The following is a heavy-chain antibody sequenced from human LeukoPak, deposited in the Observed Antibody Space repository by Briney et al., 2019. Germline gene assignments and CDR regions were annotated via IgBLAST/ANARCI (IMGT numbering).Heavy chain of an antibody. V-gene: IGHV3-23*01. Sequence: GGSLRPSCAASGFTFSTYAMSWVRQTPEKGLEWVSAISGSGGSTYYADSVKGRFTISRDNSKNTLYLQMNSLRAEDTAVYYCAKDRGFGEYFPFFYWGQGTLVTVSS. CDR2: ISGSGGST. D-gene: IGHD3-10*01. CDR3: AKDRGFGEYFPFFY. J-gene: IGHJ4*02. CDR1: GFTFSTYA.